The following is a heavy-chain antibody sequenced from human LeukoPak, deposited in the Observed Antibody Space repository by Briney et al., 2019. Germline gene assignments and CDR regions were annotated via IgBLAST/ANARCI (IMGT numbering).Heavy chain of an antibody. CDR1: GYSISSGYY. CDR3: ARESISNDAFDI. V-gene: IGHV4-38-2*02. D-gene: IGHD4-11*01. CDR2: IYHSGST. Sequence: SETLSLTCTVSGYSISSGYYWGWIRQPPGKGVEWIGSIYHSGSTYYNPSLKSRVTISVDTSKNQFSLKLSSVTAADTAVYYCARESISNDAFDIWGQGTMVTVSS. J-gene: IGHJ3*02.